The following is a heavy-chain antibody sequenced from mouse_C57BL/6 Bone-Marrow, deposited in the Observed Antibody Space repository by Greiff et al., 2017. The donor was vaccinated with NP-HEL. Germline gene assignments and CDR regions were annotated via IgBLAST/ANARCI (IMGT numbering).Heavy chain of an antibody. CDR2: ISSGGSYT. V-gene: IGHV5-6*01. J-gene: IGHJ4*01. Sequence: EVQVVESGGDLVKPGGSLKLSCAASGFTFSSYGMSWVRQTPDKRLEWVATISSGGSYTYYPDSVKGRFTISRDNAKNTLYLQMSSLKSEDTAMYYCARRWAMDYWGQGTSVTVSS. D-gene: IGHD2-3*01. CDR3: ARRWAMDY. CDR1: GFTFSSYG.